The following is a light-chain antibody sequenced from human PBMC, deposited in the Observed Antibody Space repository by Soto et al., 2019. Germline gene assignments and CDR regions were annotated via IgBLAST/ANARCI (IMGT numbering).Light chain of an antibody. Sequence: DIQMTQDPSTLFATVGDRVTITCRASQTIDSWLAWYQQRPGKPPNLLIYKASTLASGVPSRFSGSGSGTEFTLTINSLQPDDFATYYCQQYHIYSGTFGQGTKVDIK. CDR1: QTIDSW. V-gene: IGKV1-5*03. J-gene: IGKJ1*01. CDR3: QQYHIYSGT. CDR2: KAS.